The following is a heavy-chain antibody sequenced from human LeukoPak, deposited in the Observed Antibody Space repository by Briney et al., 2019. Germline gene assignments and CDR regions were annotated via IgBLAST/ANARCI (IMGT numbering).Heavy chain of an antibody. CDR1: GHTLTELS. CDR2: FDPEDGET. Sequence: ASVNVSCQVSGHTLTELSMHWVRQAPGKGLEWMGGFDPEDGETIYAQKFQGRVTMTEDTSTDTAYMELSSLRSEDTAVYYCATGYTGYFDYWGQGTLVTVSS. D-gene: IGHD2-2*02. V-gene: IGHV1-24*01. J-gene: IGHJ4*02. CDR3: ATGYTGYFDY.